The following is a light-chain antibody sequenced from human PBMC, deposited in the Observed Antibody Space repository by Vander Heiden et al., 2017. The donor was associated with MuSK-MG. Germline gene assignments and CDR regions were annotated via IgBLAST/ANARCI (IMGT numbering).Light chain of an antibody. J-gene: IGKJ2*01. Sequence: DIQMTQSPSSLSASVEDRVTITCRASQSISSYLNWYQQKPGKAPKLLIYAASSLQSGVPSRFSGSGSWTDFTLTISSLQPEDFATYYGQQSYSTSVMYTCGQGTKLEIK. V-gene: IGKV1-39*01. CDR1: QSISSY. CDR2: AAS. CDR3: QQSYSTSVMYT.